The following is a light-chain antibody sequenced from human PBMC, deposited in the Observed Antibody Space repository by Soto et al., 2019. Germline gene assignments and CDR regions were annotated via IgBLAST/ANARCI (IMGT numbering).Light chain of an antibody. V-gene: IGKV2-30*02. J-gene: IGKJ1*01. CDR2: KVS. Sequence: DFVVTQSPDSLPVTLGQPATISCRSSQSLVHSDGHTYLNWFHQRPGQSPRRLIYKVSNRDSGVPGRFSGSGSGSDFTLKISRVEAEDVGVYYCMQGTLWPPAFGQGTKVDIK. CDR1: QSLVHSDGHTY. CDR3: MQGTLWPPA.